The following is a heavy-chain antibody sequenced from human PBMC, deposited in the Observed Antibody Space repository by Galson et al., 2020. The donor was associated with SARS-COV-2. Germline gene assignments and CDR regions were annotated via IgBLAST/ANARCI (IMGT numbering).Heavy chain of an antibody. J-gene: IGHJ4*02. V-gene: IGHV3-7*01. CDR3: ARSGKSYFDY. D-gene: IGHD1-1*01. CDR1: GFTFTSYW. CDR2: IKPDGSEK. Sequence: GGSLRLSCAASGFTFTSYWMTWVRQAPGKGLEWVASIKPDGSEKYYVDSVKGRFTISRDNAKNSLYMQMNSLRVEDTAVYYCARSGKSYFDYWGQGTLVTVSS.